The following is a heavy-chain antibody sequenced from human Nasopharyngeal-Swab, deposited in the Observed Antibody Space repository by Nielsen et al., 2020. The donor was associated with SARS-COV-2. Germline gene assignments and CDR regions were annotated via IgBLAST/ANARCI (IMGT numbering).Heavy chain of an antibody. CDR3: ARSNTWDLRGAFDI. J-gene: IGHJ3*02. CDR1: GSSFTKYW. Sequence: GESLKISCKGSGSSFTKYWIGWVRQVSGEGLEWLGIIDPGDSDTRYRPSFEGQVIISADKSVSTAYLQWSSLKASDSGMYYCARSNTWDLRGAFDIWGQGTLVTVSS. CDR2: IDPGDSDT. V-gene: IGHV5-51*01. D-gene: IGHD2/OR15-2a*01.